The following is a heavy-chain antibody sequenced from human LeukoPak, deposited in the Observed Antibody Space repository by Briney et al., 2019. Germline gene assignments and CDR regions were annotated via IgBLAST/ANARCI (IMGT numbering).Heavy chain of an antibody. CDR1: XXTFTXXX. CDR2: MNPNSGNT. V-gene: IGHV1-8*01. CDR3: ASSPGGIDY. J-gene: IGHJ4*02. Sequence: XVSCXXXXXTFTXXXXNWVRQATGQGLEWMGWMNPNSGNTGYAQKFQGRVTMTRNTSISTAYMELSSLRSEDTAVYYCASSPGGIDYWGQGTLVTVSS. D-gene: IGHD3-16*01.